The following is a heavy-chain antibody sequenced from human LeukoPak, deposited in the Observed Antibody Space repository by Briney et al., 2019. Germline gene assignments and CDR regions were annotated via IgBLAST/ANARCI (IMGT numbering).Heavy chain of an antibody. V-gene: IGHV4-4*07. D-gene: IGHD1-26*01. CDR1: GDSISSYY. J-gene: IGHJ3*02. CDR2: IHTSGST. Sequence: SETLSLTCTVSGDSISSYYWSWIRQPAGKGLEWIGRIHTSGSTNYNPSLKSRVTMSVDTSKNQFSLKLSSVTAADTAVYYCVTTKSGSYGDVVFDIWGQGTMVTVS. CDR3: VTTKSGSYGDVVFDI.